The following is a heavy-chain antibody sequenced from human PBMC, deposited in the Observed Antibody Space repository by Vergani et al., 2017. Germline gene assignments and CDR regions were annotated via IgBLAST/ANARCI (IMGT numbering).Heavy chain of an antibody. Sequence: EVQLEESGGGLVLPGRSLGLSCVASGFTSAGYAMHWVRQAPGKGLEWVSGISWNSNSIGYADSVKGRFTISRDNAKNSLYLHMNSLRAEDTALYYCASTQVVPAAFLDYWGQGTLVTVSS. D-gene: IGHD2-2*01. V-gene: IGHV3-9*02. CDR3: ASTQVVPAAFLDY. CDR1: GFTSAGYA. J-gene: IGHJ4*02. CDR2: ISWNSNSI.